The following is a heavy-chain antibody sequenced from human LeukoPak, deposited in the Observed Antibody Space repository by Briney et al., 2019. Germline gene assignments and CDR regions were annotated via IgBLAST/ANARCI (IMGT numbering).Heavy chain of an antibody. Sequence: GGSLRLCCAASGFTVSSNYMSWVRQAPGKVLEWVSVIYSGGSTYYADSVKGRFTISRDNSKNTLYLQMNSLRAEDTAVYYCARVGEVQTYYFEYWAQGPLVTVSS. V-gene: IGHV3-53*01. D-gene: IGHD3-10*01. CDR2: IYSGGST. CDR3: ARVGEVQTYYFEY. CDR1: GFTVSSNY. J-gene: IGHJ4*02.